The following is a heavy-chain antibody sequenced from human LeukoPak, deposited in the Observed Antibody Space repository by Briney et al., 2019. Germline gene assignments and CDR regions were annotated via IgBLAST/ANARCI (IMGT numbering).Heavy chain of an antibody. CDR3: ARARITIFGVVILNYYYYMDV. D-gene: IGHD3-3*01. CDR2: INHSGST. J-gene: IGHJ6*03. V-gene: IGHV4-34*01. CDR1: GGSFSGYY. Sequence: SETLSLTCAVYGGSFSGYYWSWIHQPPGKGLEWIGEINHSGSTNYNPSLKSRVTISVDTSKNQFSLKLSSVTAADTAVYYCARARITIFGVVILNYYYYMDVWGKGTTVTVSS.